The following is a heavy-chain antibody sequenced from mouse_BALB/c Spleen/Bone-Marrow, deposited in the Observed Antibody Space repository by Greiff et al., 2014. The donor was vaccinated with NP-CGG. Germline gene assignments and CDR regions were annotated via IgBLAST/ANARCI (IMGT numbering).Heavy chain of an antibody. Sequence: EVQLQQSGPGLEKPGASVRISCKASGYSFTGYNINWVRQSNGKSLEWIGYIDPYSGGTSYYQRFKDRATLTVDKSSSTAYMQLKSLTSEDSAVYYCARSLLRRDALDYWGQGTSVTVSS. D-gene: IGHD2-12*01. V-gene: IGHV1S135*01. CDR2: IDPYSGGT. J-gene: IGHJ4*01. CDR1: GYSFTGYN. CDR3: ARSLLRRDALDY.